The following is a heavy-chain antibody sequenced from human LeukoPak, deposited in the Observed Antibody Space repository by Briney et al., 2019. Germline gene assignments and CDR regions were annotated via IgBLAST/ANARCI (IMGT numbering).Heavy chain of an antibody. Sequence: GASVKVSCKASGGTFSSYAISWVRQAPGQGLEWMGRIIPNSGGTNYAQKFQGRVTMTRDTSISTAYMELSRLTSDDTAVYYCARLGVEDYWGQGTLVTVSS. V-gene: IGHV1-2*02. J-gene: IGHJ4*02. CDR3: ARLGVEDY. D-gene: IGHD3-16*01. CDR2: IIPNSGGT. CDR1: GGTFSSYA.